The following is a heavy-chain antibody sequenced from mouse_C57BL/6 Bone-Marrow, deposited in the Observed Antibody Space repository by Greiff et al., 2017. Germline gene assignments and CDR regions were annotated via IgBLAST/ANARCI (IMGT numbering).Heavy chain of an antibody. CDR3: ARQEGQLRLPAWFAY. D-gene: IGHD3-2*02. Sequence: EVKLVESGGGLVKPGGSLKLSCAASGFTFSSYTMSWVRQTPEKRLEWVATISGGGGNTYYPDSVKGRFTISSDNAKNTLYLQMSSLRSEDTALYYCARQEGQLRLPAWFAYWGQGTLVTVSA. J-gene: IGHJ3*01. CDR2: ISGGGGNT. V-gene: IGHV5-9*01. CDR1: GFTFSSYT.